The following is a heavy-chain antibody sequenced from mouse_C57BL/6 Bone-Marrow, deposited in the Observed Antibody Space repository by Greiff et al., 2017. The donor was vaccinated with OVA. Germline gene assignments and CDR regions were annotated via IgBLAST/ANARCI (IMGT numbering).Heavy chain of an antibody. V-gene: IGHV1-39*01. D-gene: IGHD1-1*01. CDR3: ARWATVVAKDWYFDV. CDR1: GYSFTDYN. CDR2: LNPNYGTT. J-gene: IGHJ1*03. Sequence: VQLKESGPELVKPGASVKISCKASGYSFTDYNMNWVKQSNGKSLEWIGVLNPNYGTTSYNQKFKGKATLTVDQSSSTAYMQLNSLTSEDSAVYYCARWATVVAKDWYFDVWGTGTTVTVSS.